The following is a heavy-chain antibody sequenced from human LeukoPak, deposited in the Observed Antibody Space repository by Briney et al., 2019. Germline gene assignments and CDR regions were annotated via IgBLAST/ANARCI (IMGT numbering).Heavy chain of an antibody. J-gene: IGHJ4*02. CDR2: IKNKGEGETT. CDR3: VWNSEHYFDF. D-gene: IGHD1-7*01. CDR1: GFTFTNAW. V-gene: IGHV3-15*01. Sequence: PGGSLRPSCAASGFTFTNAWMSWVRQAPGKGLEWVGHIKNKGEGETTDYAAPVKGRFTISRDDSENTLFLQMHSLETEDTALYYCVWNSEHYFDFWGQGSLVSVSS.